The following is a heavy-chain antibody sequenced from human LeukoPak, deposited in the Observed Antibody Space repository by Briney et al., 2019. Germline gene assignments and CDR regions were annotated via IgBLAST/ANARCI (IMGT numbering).Heavy chain of an antibody. Sequence: TGGSLRLSCAASGITLSVYWMSWVRQAPGKGLEWVANIKQDGSEKYYRDSVQGRFTISRDNAKNSLYLQMNSLRAEDTAVYYCARSGSSYFDYWGQGSLVTVSS. CDR3: ARSGSSYFDY. D-gene: IGHD5/OR15-5a*01. V-gene: IGHV3-7*01. CDR2: IKQDGSEK. J-gene: IGHJ4*02. CDR1: GITLSVYW.